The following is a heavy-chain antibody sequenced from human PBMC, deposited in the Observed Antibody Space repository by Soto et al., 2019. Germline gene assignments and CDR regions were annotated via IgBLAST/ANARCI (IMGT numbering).Heavy chain of an antibody. CDR3: TKNFYFDS. Sequence: PGGSLRLSCAASGFTFSGYAMSWVRQAPGKGLEWVSSINAVDEYTKYADSVKGRFTISRDNPKNTVTLQMNSLRDEDTAVYYCTKNFYFDSWGQGTLVTVSS. CDR1: GFTFSGYA. J-gene: IGHJ4*02. V-gene: IGHV3-23*01. CDR2: INAVDEYT.